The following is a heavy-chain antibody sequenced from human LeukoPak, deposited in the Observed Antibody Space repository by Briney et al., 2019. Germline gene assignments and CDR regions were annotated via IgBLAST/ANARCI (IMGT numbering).Heavy chain of an antibody. Sequence: GGSLRLSCAASGFQFSRHWIHWVRQIPGKGPEWVSAISGSGGSTYYADSVKGRFTISRDNSKNTLYLQMNSLRVEDTAVYYCAKGPLIEVAGTTWDYWGQGTLVTVSS. CDR3: AKGPLIEVAGTTWDY. CDR1: GFQFSRHW. J-gene: IGHJ4*02. CDR2: ISGSGGST. V-gene: IGHV3-23*01. D-gene: IGHD6-19*01.